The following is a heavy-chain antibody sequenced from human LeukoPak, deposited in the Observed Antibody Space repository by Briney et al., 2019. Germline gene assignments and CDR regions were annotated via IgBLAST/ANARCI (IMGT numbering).Heavy chain of an antibody. V-gene: IGHV3-23*01. CDR2: VSGSGSNT. D-gene: IGHD2-15*01. CDR3: AKKGCSGGSCYYFDS. CDR1: GFTFSSYG. J-gene: IGHJ4*02. Sequence: GGSLRLSCAASGFTFSSYGMSWVRQAPGKGLEWVSAVSGSGSNTYYADSVKGRFTISRDNSKNTLYLQMNSLRVEDSAVYYCAKKGCSGGSCYYFDSWGQGTLVTVSS.